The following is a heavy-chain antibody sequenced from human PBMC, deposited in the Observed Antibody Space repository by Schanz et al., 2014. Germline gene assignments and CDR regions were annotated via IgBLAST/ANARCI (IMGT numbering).Heavy chain of an antibody. J-gene: IGHJ4*02. D-gene: IGHD1-20*01. CDR1: GFAFSSYA. CDR3: AYNWNLDY. V-gene: IGHV3-23*01. CDR2: ISGRDGST. Sequence: EVQLLESGGGLVQPGGSLRLSCLASGFAFSSYAMTWVRQAPGMGLEWVSAISGRDGSTYYADSVRGRFTISRDNSKSSLYLEMNSRRAEDAAVYCCAYNWNLDYWGQGTLVTVSS.